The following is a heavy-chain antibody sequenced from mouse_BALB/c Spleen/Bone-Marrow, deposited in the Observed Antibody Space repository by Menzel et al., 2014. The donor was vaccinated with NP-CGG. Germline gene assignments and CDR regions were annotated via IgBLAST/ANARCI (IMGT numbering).Heavy chain of an antibody. Sequence: EVQLQQSGPGLVKPSQSLSLTCTVTGYSITSDYAWNWIRQFQGNKLEWMGYISYSSSTNYNPSLKSRISITRDTSKNQFFLQLNSVTAEDTATYYCARWDYGDYAMDYWGQGTPVTVSS. D-gene: IGHD1-2*01. J-gene: IGHJ4*01. CDR1: GYSITSDYA. V-gene: IGHV3-2*02. CDR2: ISYSSST. CDR3: ARWDYGDYAMDY.